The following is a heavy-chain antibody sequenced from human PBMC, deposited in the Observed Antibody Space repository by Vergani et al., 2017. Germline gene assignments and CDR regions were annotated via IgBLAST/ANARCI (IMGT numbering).Heavy chain of an antibody. CDR3: AKFNHRGYCSGGSCYSGDY. V-gene: IGHV3-23*01. D-gene: IGHD2-15*01. CDR2: ISGSGGST. CDR1: GFTFNHYA. J-gene: IGHJ4*02. Sequence: EVQLLESGGDLVQPGGSLRLSCAASGFTFNHYAMSWVRQAPGKGLEWVSAISGSGGSTYYADSVKGRFTISRDNSKNTLYLQMNSLRAEDTAVYYCAKFNHRGYCSGGSCYSGDYWGQGTLVTVSS.